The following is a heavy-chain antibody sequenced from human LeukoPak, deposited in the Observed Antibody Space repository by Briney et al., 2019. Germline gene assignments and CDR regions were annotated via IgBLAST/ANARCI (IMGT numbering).Heavy chain of an antibody. D-gene: IGHD6-13*01. CDR1: GYTFTSYY. Sequence: ASVKVSCKASGYTFTSYYMHWVRQAPGQGLEWMGIINPSGDSTNYAQKFQGRVTMTRDMSTSTVYMELSSLRSEDTAVYYCARDALSIAAAGLPHNWFDPWGQGTLVTVSS. J-gene: IGHJ5*02. CDR2: INPSGDST. CDR3: ARDALSIAAAGLPHNWFDP. V-gene: IGHV1-46*01.